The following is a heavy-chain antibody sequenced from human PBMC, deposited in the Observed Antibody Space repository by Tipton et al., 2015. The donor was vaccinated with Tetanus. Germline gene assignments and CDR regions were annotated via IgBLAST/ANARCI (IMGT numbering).Heavy chain of an antibody. CDR1: GYTFTSYY. D-gene: IGHD5-24*01. CDR3: ARMEMATMPLGRYFDL. V-gene: IGHV1-46*01. CDR2: INPSGGST. J-gene: IGHJ2*01. Sequence: QLVQSGAEVKKPGASVKVSCKASGYTFTSYYMHWVRQAPGQGLEWMGIINPSGGSTSYAQKFQGRVTMTRDTSTSTVYMELSSLRSEDTAVYYCARMEMATMPLGRYFDLWGRGTLVTVSS.